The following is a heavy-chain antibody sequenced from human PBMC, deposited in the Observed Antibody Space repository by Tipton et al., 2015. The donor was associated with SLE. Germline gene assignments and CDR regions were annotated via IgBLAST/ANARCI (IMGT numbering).Heavy chain of an antibody. D-gene: IGHD3-10*01. J-gene: IGHJ2*01. CDR1: GGSISSGSYY. CDR3: ARGYYGSGSGRYFDL. CDR2: IYTSGST. Sequence: TLSLTCTVSGGSISSGSYYWSWIRQPAGKGLEWIGYIYTSGSTNYNPSLKSRATISVDTSKNQFSLKLSSVTAADTAVYYCARGYYGSGSGRYFDLWGRGTLVTVSS. V-gene: IGHV4-61*09.